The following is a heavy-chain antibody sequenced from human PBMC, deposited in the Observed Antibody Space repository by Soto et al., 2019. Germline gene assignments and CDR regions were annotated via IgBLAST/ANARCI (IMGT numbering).Heavy chain of an antibody. V-gene: IGHV2-70*04. Sequence: SGPTLVNPTQTLTLTWTVSGFSLSTSGMRVSWIRQPPGKALEWLARIDWDDDKFYSTSLKTRLTISKDTSKNQVVLTMTNMDPVDTATYYCARIAGDYYYYGMDVWGQGTTVTVSS. J-gene: IGHJ6*02. CDR1: GFSLSTSGMR. CDR2: IDWDDDK. CDR3: ARIAGDYYYYGMDV.